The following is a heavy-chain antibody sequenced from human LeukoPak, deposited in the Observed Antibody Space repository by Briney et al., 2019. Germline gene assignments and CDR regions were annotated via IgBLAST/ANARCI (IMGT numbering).Heavy chain of an antibody. CDR1: GYTLTELS. D-gene: IGHD3-22*01. V-gene: IGHV1-24*01. Sequence: GASVKVSCKVSGYTLTELSMHWVRQAPGKGLEWMGGFDPEDGETIYAQKFQGRVTMTEDTSTDTAYMELSSLGSEDTAVYYCATTQDYDSSGYYVDYYYGMDVWGQGTTVTVSS. CDR3: ATTQDYDSSGYYVDYYYGMDV. J-gene: IGHJ6*02. CDR2: FDPEDGET.